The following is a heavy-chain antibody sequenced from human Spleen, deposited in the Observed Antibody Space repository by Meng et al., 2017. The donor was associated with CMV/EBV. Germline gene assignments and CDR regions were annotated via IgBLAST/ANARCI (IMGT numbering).Heavy chain of an antibody. Sequence: SGGSSRSRKVWTWVSKGPRKGLEWIGEINHSGSTNYNPSLKSRVTISVDTSKNQFSLKLSSVTAADTAVYYCATTVAAAGIRGWFDPWGQGTLVTVSS. D-gene: IGHD6-13*01. V-gene: IGHV4-4*02. J-gene: IGHJ5*02. CDR1: GGSSRSRKV. CDR2: INHSGST. CDR3: ATTVAAAGIRGWFDP.